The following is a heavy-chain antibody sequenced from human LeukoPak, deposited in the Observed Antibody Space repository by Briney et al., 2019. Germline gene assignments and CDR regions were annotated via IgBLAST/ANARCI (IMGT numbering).Heavy chain of an antibody. V-gene: IGHV3-7*01. CDR1: GFTFSSCW. J-gene: IGHJ4*02. CDR3: ARDNLYYYGSGSFLDY. Sequence: GGSLRLSCAASGFTFSSCWMSWVRQAPGKGLEWVANIKQDGSEKYYVDSVKGRFTISRDNAMNSLYLQMNSLRAEDTAVYYCARDNLYYYGSGSFLDYWGQGTLVTVSS. CDR2: IKQDGSEK. D-gene: IGHD3-10*01.